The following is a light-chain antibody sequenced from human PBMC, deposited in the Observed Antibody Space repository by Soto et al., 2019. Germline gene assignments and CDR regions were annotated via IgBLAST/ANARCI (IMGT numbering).Light chain of an antibody. V-gene: IGLV2-11*01. CDR1: TSDVGGYSY. Sequence: QSALTQPRSVSGSPGQSVTISCTGTTSDVGGYSYVSWYQQHPGKAPKVMIYDVSKRPSGVPDRFSGSKSGNTASLTISGLQAEDEADYHCSSYGGNDWVFGGGTKVTVL. CDR3: SSYGGNDWV. CDR2: DVS. J-gene: IGLJ3*02.